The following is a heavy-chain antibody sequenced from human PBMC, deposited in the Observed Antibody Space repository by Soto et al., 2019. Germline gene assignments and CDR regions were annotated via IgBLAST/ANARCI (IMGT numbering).Heavy chain of an antibody. Sequence: QVQLQESGPGLVKPSETLSLTCTVSGGSISSYYWSLIRQPAGKGLEWIGRIYTSGSTNYNPSLKSRVTMSVDTSKNQFSLKLSSVTAADTAVYYCAGEIIAVAALVAFWGQGTLVTVSS. CDR1: GGSISSYY. CDR2: IYTSGST. D-gene: IGHD6-19*01. J-gene: IGHJ4*02. CDR3: AGEIIAVAALVAF. V-gene: IGHV4-4*07.